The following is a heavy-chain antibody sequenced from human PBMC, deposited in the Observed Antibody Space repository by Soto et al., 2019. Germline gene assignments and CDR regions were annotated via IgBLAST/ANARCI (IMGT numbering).Heavy chain of an antibody. Sequence: GGSLRLTCGGSGFTLRDHDIDSLLQAPGRSGLGGSRSRDKGQGYSTTYAASVKGRFTTSRYESEISVYLQIISPKTKDTAVYYCVSATYFPGSSGYTCWFDHWGQGTLVTVSS. CDR1: GFTLRDHD. CDR3: VSATYFPGSSGYTCWFDH. CDR2: SRDKGQGYST. V-gene: IGHV3-72*01. J-gene: IGHJ5*02. D-gene: IGHD3-22*01.